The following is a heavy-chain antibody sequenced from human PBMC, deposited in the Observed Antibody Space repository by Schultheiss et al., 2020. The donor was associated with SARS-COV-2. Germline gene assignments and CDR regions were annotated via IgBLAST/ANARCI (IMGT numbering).Heavy chain of an antibody. CDR2: MNPNSGNT. D-gene: IGHD3-16*01. CDR1: GYTFTSYD. J-gene: IGHJ5*02. V-gene: IGHV1-8*01. CDR3: ARDEGGADP. Sequence: ASVKVSCKASGYTFTSYDINWVRQATGQGLEWMGWMNPNSGNTGYAQKFQGRVTLTTETSTSTVYMDLRSLRSDDTAIYYCARDEGGADPWGQGTLVTVSS.